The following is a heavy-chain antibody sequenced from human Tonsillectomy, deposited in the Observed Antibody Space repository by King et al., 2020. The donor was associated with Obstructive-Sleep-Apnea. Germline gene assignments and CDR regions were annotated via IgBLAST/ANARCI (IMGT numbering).Heavy chain of an antibody. V-gene: IGHV3-33*01. CDR3: ARLGSGWSFDF. J-gene: IGHJ4*02. Sequence: VQLVESGGGVVQPGRSLRLACATSGFTFSSYGIDWVRQAPGTGRECVAVRWFDVSNKYYADAVKGRFTISKDFSKNTVYLQMNNLRADDSGVYFCARLGSGWSFDFWGQGTQVIVPS. CDR2: RWFDVSNK. D-gene: IGHD6-19*01. CDR1: GFTFSSYG.